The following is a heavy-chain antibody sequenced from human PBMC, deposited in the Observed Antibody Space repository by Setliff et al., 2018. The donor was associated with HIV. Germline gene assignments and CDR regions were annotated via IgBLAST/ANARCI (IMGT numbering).Heavy chain of an antibody. CDR2: ISAYNGNT. J-gene: IGHJ4*02. CDR1: GYMFTDYY. Sequence: ASVKVSCKASGYMFTDYYIHWVRQAPGQGLEWMGWISAYNGNTNYAQKLQGRVTMTTDTSTSTAYMELRNLRSDDTAVYYCARSLREYSYGSPDYWGPGTLVTVSS. V-gene: IGHV1-18*04. D-gene: IGHD5-18*01. CDR3: ARSLREYSYGSPDY.